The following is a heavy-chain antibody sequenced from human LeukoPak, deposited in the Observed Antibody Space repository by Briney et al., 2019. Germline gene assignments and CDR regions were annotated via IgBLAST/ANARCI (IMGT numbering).Heavy chain of an antibody. Sequence: SETLTLTCTVLGGPFSSYYWSWIRQQPGKGLEWIGYIYYSGSTNYNPSLKSRVTISVDTSKNQFSLKLSSVTAADTAVYYCAREAPGNGGPHYWGQGTLVTVSS. CDR1: GGPFSSYY. J-gene: IGHJ4*02. V-gene: IGHV4-59*01. CDR3: AREAPGNGGPHY. CDR2: IYYSGST. D-gene: IGHD2-15*01.